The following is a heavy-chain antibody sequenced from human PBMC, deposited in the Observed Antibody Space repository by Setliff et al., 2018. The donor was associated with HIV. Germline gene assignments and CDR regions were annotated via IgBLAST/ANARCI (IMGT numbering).Heavy chain of an antibody. V-gene: IGHV4-34*01. CDR1: GGSFSGFY. Sequence: PSETLSLTCGISGGSFSGFYWAWIRQPPGKGLEWIGEINYSGKTNKNPSLKSRVTISADTSRTQFSLKLSSVTAADTAVYYCASYYRVSGWYQEASWFFDLWGRGTLVTVSS. J-gene: IGHJ2*01. D-gene: IGHD6-19*01. CDR3: ASYYRVSGWYQEASWFFDL. CDR2: INYSGKT.